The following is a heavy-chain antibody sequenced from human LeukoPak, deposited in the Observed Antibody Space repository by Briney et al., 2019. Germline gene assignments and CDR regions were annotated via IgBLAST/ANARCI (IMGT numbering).Heavy chain of an antibody. CDR3: AKDLETATTSGPFDY. CDR2: ISGSGRST. J-gene: IGHJ4*02. Sequence: GGSLRLSCAASGFTFSSYGMHWVRQAPGKGLEWVSTISGSGRSTYYADSVRGRFTISRDNSKNTLYLQMNSLRAEDTAVYFCAKDLETATTSGPFDYWGQGTLVTVSS. D-gene: IGHD1-1*01. V-gene: IGHV3-23*01. CDR1: GFTFSSYG.